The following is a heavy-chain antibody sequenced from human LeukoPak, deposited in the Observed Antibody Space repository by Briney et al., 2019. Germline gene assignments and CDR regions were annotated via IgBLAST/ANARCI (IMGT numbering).Heavy chain of an antibody. D-gene: IGHD6-6*01. Sequence: GGSLRLSCAASGFTFSSYAMSWVRQAPGKGLEWVSAISGSGGSTSYADSVKGRFTISRDNSKNTLYLQMNSLRAEDTAVYYCAKLIAARRSWGFGAFDIWGQGTMVTVSS. V-gene: IGHV3-23*01. CDR1: GFTFSSYA. CDR3: AKLIAARRSWGFGAFDI. CDR2: ISGSGGST. J-gene: IGHJ3*02.